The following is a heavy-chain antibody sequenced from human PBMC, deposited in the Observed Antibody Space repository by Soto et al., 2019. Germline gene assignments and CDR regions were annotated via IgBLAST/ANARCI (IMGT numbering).Heavy chain of an antibody. Sequence: ASVKVSCKASGYTFTHYGITWVRQAPGQGLEWMGWINSFSGATNYPQRLQGRLSMTTDTSTNTVYMELRNLESDDTAVYYCERDLQSGGKYWSFDIWGRGTLVTVSS. J-gene: IGHJ2*01. D-gene: IGHD2-15*01. CDR1: GYTFTHYG. V-gene: IGHV1-18*01. CDR2: INSFSGAT. CDR3: ERDLQSGGKYWSFDI.